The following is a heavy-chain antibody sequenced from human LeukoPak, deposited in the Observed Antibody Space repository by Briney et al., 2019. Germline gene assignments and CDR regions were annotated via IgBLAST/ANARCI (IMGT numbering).Heavy chain of an antibody. V-gene: IGHV3-64*01. Sequence: GGSLRLSCAASGFTFSSYAMHWVRQAPGKGLGYVSAISSNGGSTYYANSVKGRFTISRDNSKNTLYLQMGSLRAEDMAVYYCARDVGSGYSDYWGQGTLVTVSS. CDR2: ISSNGGST. J-gene: IGHJ4*02. D-gene: IGHD3-22*01. CDR1: GFTFSSYA. CDR3: ARDVGSGYSDY.